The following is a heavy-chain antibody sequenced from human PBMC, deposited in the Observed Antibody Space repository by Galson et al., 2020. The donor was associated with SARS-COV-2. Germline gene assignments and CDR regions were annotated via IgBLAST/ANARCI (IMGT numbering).Heavy chain of an antibody. CDR1: GFTFSIYT. D-gene: IGHD6-13*01. Sequence: GGSLRLSCVASGFTFSIYTMHWVRQAAGKGLEWVALLSNDGSYKYYADSVQGRFTISRDNSKNTLYLQMNSLRAEDTAVYYCARRTIAAAGTDYWSQGTLVTVYS. V-gene: IGHV3-30*04. CDR2: LSNDGSYK. CDR3: ARRTIAAAGTDY. J-gene: IGHJ4*02.